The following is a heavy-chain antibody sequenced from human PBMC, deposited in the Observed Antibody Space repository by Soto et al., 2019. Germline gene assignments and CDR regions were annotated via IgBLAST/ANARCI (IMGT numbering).Heavy chain of an antibody. D-gene: IGHD4-4*01. V-gene: IGHV4-59*08. CDR3: ARLPVDAFDI. Sequence: SETLSLTCTVSGGSINNYYWDWIRQPPGKGLEWIAYIYYSGSTTYTPSLKSRVTISVDTSKNQFSLKLTSVTAADTAVYYCARLPVDAFDIWGQGTMVTVSS. J-gene: IGHJ3*02. CDR1: GGSINNYY. CDR2: IYYSGST.